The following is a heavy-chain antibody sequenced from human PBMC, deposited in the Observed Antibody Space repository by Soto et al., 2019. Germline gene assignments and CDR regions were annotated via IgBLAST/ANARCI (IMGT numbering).Heavy chain of an antibody. V-gene: IGHV1-18*01. CDR3: AREGPRPYYYYGMDV. J-gene: IGHJ6*02. CDR1: GYTFSMSG. CDR2: ISGYNGNT. Sequence: QVQLVQSGAEVKKPGASVKVSCKSSGYTFSMSGISWVRQAPGQGLEWMGWISGYNGNTNYEKKFQDRVTMTTDTSTNTAYMELRSLRSDDTAVYYCAREGPRPYYYYGMDVWGQGTTVTVSS.